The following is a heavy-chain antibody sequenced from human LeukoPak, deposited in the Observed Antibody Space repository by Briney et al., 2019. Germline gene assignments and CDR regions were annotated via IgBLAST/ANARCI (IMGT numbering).Heavy chain of an antibody. J-gene: IGHJ6*02. D-gene: IGHD3-22*01. V-gene: IGHV3-23*01. Sequence: GGSLRLSCAVSGFTFSSYAMSWVRQAPGKGLEWVSGISGSGGSTYYADSVKGRFTISRDNSKNTLYLQMNSLRAEDTAVYYCAKSHYYDSTGYYYYYYGMDVWGQGTTVTVSS. CDR1: GFTFSSYA. CDR3: AKSHYYDSTGYYYYYYGMDV. CDR2: ISGSGGST.